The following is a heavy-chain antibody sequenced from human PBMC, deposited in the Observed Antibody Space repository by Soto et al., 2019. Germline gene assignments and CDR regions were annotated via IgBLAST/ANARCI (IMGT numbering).Heavy chain of an antibody. CDR1: GFTFSSYS. D-gene: IGHD3-9*01. V-gene: IGHV3-48*01. Sequence: PGGSLRLSCAASGFTFSSYSMNWVRQAPGKGQEWVSYISSSSSTIYYADSVKGRFTISRDNANNSLYLQMNSLRAEDTAVYYCARDQAPRDFDCSYMDVWGKGTTVTVSS. CDR3: ARDQAPRDFDCSYMDV. J-gene: IGHJ6*03. CDR2: ISSSSSTI.